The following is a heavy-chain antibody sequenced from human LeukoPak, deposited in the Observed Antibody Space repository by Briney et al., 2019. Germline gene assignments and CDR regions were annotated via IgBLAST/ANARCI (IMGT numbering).Heavy chain of an antibody. CDR1: GFTFSSYW. CDR3: ARGYYYDGSGYYADH. CDR2: IKQDGSEK. V-gene: IGHV3-7*01. J-gene: IGHJ4*02. D-gene: IGHD3-22*01. Sequence: PGGSLRLFCAASGFTFSSYWMSWVRQAPGKGLEGVANIKQDGSEKYYVDSVKGRFTISRDNAKNSLYLQMNSLRAEDTAVYYCARGYYYDGSGYYADHWGQGTLVTVSS.